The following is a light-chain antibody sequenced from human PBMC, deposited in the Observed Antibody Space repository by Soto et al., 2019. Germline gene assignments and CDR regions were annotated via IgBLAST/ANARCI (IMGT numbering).Light chain of an antibody. J-gene: IGLJ1*01. CDR2: EVS. CDR3: NSFRSTTTTPYYV. Sequence: QSVLTQPASVSASPGQSITISCTGTSSDVGGYNYVSWYQQHPGRAPKLMIYEVSNRPSGVSNRFSGSKSGNTASLGISGLQAEDEADYYCNSFRSTTTTPYYVFGTGTKVTVL. CDR1: SSDVGGYNY. V-gene: IGLV2-14*01.